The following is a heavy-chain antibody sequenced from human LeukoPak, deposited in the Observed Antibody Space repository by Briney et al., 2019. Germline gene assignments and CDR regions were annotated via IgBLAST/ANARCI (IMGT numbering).Heavy chain of an antibody. J-gene: IGHJ5*02. CDR1: GGTFSSYA. CDR2: IIPIFGIA. CDR3: ARGYCSSTSCYYWFDP. Sequence: SVKVSCKASGGTFSSYAISWVRQAPGQGLEWMGRIIPIFGIANYAQKFQGRVTITADNSTSTAYMELSSLRSEDTAVYYCARGYCSSTSCYYWFDPWGQGTLVTVSS. V-gene: IGHV1-69*04. D-gene: IGHD2-2*01.